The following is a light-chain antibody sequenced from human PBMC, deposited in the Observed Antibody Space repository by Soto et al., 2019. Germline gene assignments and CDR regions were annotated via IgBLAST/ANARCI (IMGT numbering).Light chain of an antibody. Sequence: EIVLTQSPGTVSLSPGERVTLSCRASQSVSINLAWYQQKPGQVPRLLIYAASTRATGVPDRFSGTGSGTDFALTISRLETDDSAVYYCQQYGGSPFTFGPGTKVDIK. CDR3: QQYGGSPFT. CDR2: AAS. V-gene: IGKV3-20*01. CDR1: QSVSIN. J-gene: IGKJ3*01.